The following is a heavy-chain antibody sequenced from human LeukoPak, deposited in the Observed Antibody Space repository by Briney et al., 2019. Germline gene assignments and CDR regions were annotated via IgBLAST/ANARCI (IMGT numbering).Heavy chain of an antibody. CDR2: IYYSGST. CDR3: ARQSPADDAFDI. Sequence: PSETLSLTCTVSGGSISSSSYYWGWIRQPPGKGLEWIGSIYYSGSTYYNPSLKSRVTISVDTSNNQYSLKLSSVTAADTAVYYCARQSPADDAFDIWGQGTMVTVSS. J-gene: IGHJ3*02. CDR1: GGSISSSSYY. V-gene: IGHV4-39*01.